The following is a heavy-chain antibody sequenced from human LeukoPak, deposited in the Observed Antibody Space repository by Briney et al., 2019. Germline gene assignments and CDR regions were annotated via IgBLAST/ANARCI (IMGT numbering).Heavy chain of an antibody. D-gene: IGHD6-19*01. CDR2: INPNSGDT. V-gene: IGHV1-2*06. J-gene: IGHJ4*02. Sequence: ASVKVSCKASGYTFTDYHIHWVRQAPGQGLEWMGRINPNSGDTNYAQMFQGRVTMTRDTSIRTAYMEPSRLRSDDTAVYYCARVSSGWHGFNYWGQGTLVTVSS. CDR3: ARVSSGWHGFNY. CDR1: GYTFTDYH.